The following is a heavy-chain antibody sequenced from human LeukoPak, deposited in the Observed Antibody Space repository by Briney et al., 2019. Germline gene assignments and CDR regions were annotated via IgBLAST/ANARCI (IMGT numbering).Heavy chain of an antibody. J-gene: IGHJ5*02. D-gene: IGHD1-14*01. V-gene: IGHV3-66*01. CDR1: GFSVSFNY. CDR3: TRNLPRGRSWSTGFDL. Sequence: GGSLRLSCAASGFSVSFNYMCWVRQAPGKGLEWVSTLYSSGSIDYADSVKGRFTISRDTSKNTLHLQMRNLRVEDAGVYFCTRNLPRGRSWSTGFDLWGQGTLVAVSS. CDR2: LYSSGSI.